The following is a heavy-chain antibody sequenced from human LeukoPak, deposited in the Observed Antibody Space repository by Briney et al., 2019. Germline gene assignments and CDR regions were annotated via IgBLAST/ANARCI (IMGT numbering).Heavy chain of an antibody. J-gene: IGHJ5*02. CDR3: ARLNNWFDP. CDR1: GYSISSGYY. CDR2: IYHSGST. Sequence: PSETLSLTCTVSGYSISSGYYWGWIRQPPGKGLEWIGSIYHSGSTYYNPSLKSRVTISVDTSKNQFSLKLSSVTAADTAVYYCARLNNWFDPWGQGTLATVSS. V-gene: IGHV4-38-2*02.